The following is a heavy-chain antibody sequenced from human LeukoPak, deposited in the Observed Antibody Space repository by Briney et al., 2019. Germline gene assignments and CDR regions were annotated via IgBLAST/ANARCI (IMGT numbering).Heavy chain of an antibody. CDR2: ISGYNGNT. CDR3: ARDRGIISPSRDWFDP. Sequence: VASVTVSCKASGYTFTTYGISWVRQAPGQGLEWMGWISGYNGNTNYAQKLQDRVTMTTDTSTSTAYMELRSLRSDDTAVYYCARDRGIISPSRDWFDPWGQGTLVTVSS. V-gene: IGHV1-18*01. D-gene: IGHD3-10*01. J-gene: IGHJ5*02. CDR1: GYTFTTYG.